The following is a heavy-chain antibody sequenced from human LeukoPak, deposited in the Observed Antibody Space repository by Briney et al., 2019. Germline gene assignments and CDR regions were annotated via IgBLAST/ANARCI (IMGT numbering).Heavy chain of an antibody. CDR3: ARSRCSSISCASRGAFDI. J-gene: IGHJ3*02. Sequence: PSETLSLTCNVSGGSISNYYWSWIRQPAGKGLELIGRIYTSGSTNYNPSLKSRVTMSVDTSKNLSSLKLSSVTAADTAVYYCARSRCSSISCASRGAFDIWGQGTMVTVSS. V-gene: IGHV4-4*07. D-gene: IGHD2-2*01. CDR1: GGSISNYY. CDR2: IYTSGST.